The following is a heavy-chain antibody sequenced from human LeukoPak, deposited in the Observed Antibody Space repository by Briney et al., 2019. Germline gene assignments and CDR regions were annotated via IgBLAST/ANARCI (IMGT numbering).Heavy chain of an antibody. CDR3: ARDHYDSSIVPEPPLDY. V-gene: IGHV3-21*01. D-gene: IGHD3-22*01. CDR2: ISSSSSYI. Sequence: KSGGSLRLSCAASGFTFSSYSMNWVRQAPGKGLEWVSSISSSSSYIYYADSVKGRFTISRDNAKNSLYLQMYSLRAEDTAVYYCARDHYDSSIVPEPPLDYWGQGTLVTVSS. J-gene: IGHJ4*02. CDR1: GFTFSSYS.